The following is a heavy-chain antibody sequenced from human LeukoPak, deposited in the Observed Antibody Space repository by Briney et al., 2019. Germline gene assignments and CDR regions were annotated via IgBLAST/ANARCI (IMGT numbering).Heavy chain of an antibody. V-gene: IGHV3-30-3*01. J-gene: IGHJ6*02. Sequence: GGSLRLSCAASGFTFSTYAIHWVRQAPGRGLEWLAVISYDGSSKYYADSVRGRFTISRDNSKNTLYLQMNSLRAEDTAVYYCARANRPYYHYGMDIWGQGTTVTVSS. CDR1: GFTFSTYA. CDR2: ISYDGSSK. CDR3: ARANRPYYHYGMDI.